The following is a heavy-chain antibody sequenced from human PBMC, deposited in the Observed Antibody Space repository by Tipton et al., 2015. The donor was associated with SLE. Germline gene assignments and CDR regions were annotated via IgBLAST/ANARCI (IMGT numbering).Heavy chain of an antibody. Sequence: TLSLTCTVSGGSISSYYWSWIRQPPGKGLEWIGYIYYSGSTNYSGSTNYNPSLKSRVTISLDTSKSQFSLKLSSVTAADTAVYYCARDLSILWNGAFDIWGQGTMVTVSS. J-gene: IGHJ3*02. CDR3: ARDLSILWNGAFDI. CDR1: GGSISSYY. D-gene: IGHD2-21*01. CDR2: IYYSGSTNYSGST. V-gene: IGHV4-59*01.